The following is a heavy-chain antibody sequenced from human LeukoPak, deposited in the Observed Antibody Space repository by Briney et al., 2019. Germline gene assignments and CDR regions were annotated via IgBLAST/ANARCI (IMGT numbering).Heavy chain of an antibody. Sequence: ASVKVSCKASGYTFTSYAMHWVRQAPGQRLEWMGWISAYNGNTNYAQKLQGRVTMTTDTSTSTAYMELRSLRSDDTAVYYCARDRGGAVAGLVGYWGQGTLVTVSS. CDR1: GYTFTSYA. CDR3: ARDRGGAVAGLVGY. CDR2: ISAYNGNT. D-gene: IGHD6-19*01. J-gene: IGHJ4*02. V-gene: IGHV1-18*01.